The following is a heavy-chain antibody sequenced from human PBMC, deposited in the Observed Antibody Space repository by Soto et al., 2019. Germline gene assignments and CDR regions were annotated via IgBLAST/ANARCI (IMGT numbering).Heavy chain of an antibody. CDR2: ISSSSSYT. V-gene: IGHV3-11*06. Sequence: PGGSLRLSCAASGFTFSDYYMSWIRQAPGKGLEWVSYISSSSSYTNYADSVKGRFTISRGNAMNSLYLQMNSLRAEDTAVYYCARAGRKGYSSSWYPLFDYWGQGTLVTVSS. CDR1: GFTFSDYY. J-gene: IGHJ4*02. CDR3: ARAGRKGYSSSWYPLFDY. D-gene: IGHD6-13*01.